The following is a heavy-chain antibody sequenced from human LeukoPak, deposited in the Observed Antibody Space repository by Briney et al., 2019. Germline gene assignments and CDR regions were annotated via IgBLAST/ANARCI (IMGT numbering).Heavy chain of an antibody. CDR2: ISGSGGGT. Sequence: GGSLRLSCAASGFTFSSYGMSWARQAPGKGLEWVSGISGSGGGTNYADSVKGRFTISRDNSKNTLYLQMSSLRAEDTAVYYCAKAGGYGSGSYLTWFDPWGQGTLVTVSS. J-gene: IGHJ5*02. D-gene: IGHD3-10*01. CDR1: GFTFSSYG. CDR3: AKAGGYGSGSYLTWFDP. V-gene: IGHV3-23*01.